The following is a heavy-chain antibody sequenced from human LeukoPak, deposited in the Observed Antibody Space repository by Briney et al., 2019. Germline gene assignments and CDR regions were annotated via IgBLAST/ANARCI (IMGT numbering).Heavy chain of an antibody. Sequence: SETLSLTCAVFGYSISSGHYRGWIRQPPGKGLEWIGSIYHSGSTYHNPSLKSRVTISVDTSKNQFSLKLSSVTAADTAVYYCAFLKSSSSYEDIFEIWGQGTMVTVSS. D-gene: IGHD6-13*01. CDR3: AFLKSSSSYEDIFEI. CDR1: GYSISSGHY. J-gene: IGHJ3*02. V-gene: IGHV4-38-2*01. CDR2: IYHSGST.